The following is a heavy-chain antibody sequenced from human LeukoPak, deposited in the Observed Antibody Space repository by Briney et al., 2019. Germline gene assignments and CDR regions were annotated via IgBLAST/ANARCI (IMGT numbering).Heavy chain of an antibody. CDR1: GFTFSSYG. CDR2: IRYDGSNK. V-gene: IGHV3-30*02. D-gene: IGHD6-19*01. CDR3: ARGRTWSIAVAGTCSY. Sequence: GGSLRLSCAASGFTFSSYGMHWVRQAPGKGLEWVAFIRYDGSNKYYADSVKGRFTISRDNSKNTLYLQMNSLRAEDTAVYYCARGRTWSIAVAGTCSYWGQGTLVTVSS. J-gene: IGHJ4*02.